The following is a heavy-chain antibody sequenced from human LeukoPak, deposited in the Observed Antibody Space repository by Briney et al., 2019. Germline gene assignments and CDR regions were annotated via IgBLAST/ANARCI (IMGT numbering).Heavy chain of an antibody. CDR1: GFTFDDYA. J-gene: IGHJ3*02. CDR3: AKDIVLMVYAAGFDI. V-gene: IGHV3-9*01. CDR2: ISWNSGSI. Sequence: GGSLRLSCAASGFTFDDYAMHWVRQAPGKGLEWVSGISWNSGSIGYADSVKGRFIISRDNAKNSLYLQMNSLRAEDTALYYCAKDIVLMVYAAGFDIWGQGTMVTVSS. D-gene: IGHD2-8*01.